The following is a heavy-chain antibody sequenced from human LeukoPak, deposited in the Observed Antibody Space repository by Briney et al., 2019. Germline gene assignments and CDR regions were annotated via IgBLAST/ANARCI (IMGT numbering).Heavy chain of an antibody. CDR3: ARDRAIAVAGNFDY. Sequence: PGRSLRLSCAASGFTFSSYAMHWGRQAPGKGLEWVAVISYDGSNKYYADSVKGRFTISRDNSKNTLYLQMNRLRAEDTAVYYCARDRAIAVAGNFDYWGQGNLVTVSS. V-gene: IGHV3-30*04. J-gene: IGHJ4*02. CDR2: ISYDGSNK. CDR1: GFTFSSYA. D-gene: IGHD6-19*01.